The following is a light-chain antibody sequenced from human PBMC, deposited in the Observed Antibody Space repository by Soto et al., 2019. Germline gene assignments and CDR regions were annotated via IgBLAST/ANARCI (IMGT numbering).Light chain of an antibody. V-gene: IGKV3-15*01. Sequence: EIVMTQSPATLSVSPGERATLSCRASQSVSSNLAWYQQKPGQAPRLLIYGASTRATGIPARFSGSGSGTEFTLTISSLQSEDFAVYYCQQYNNWPAITFGQGTGLEIK. J-gene: IGKJ5*01. CDR2: GAS. CDR1: QSVSSN. CDR3: QQYNNWPAIT.